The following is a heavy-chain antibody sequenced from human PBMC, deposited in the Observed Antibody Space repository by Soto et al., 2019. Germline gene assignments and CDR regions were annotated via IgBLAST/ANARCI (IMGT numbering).Heavy chain of an antibody. CDR1: GGSFSGYY. J-gene: IGHJ5*02. V-gene: IGHV4-34*01. D-gene: IGHD2-21*02. Sequence: PSETLSFTCAVYGGSFSGYYWSWLRQPPGKGLEWIGELTRSGSTNSNPPLKSRVTISVDTSKTQFSLKLSSVTAADTAVYYCARGTHVVMTAKGWRWFDPWGQGTLVTVS. CDR3: ARGTHVVMTAKGWRWFDP. CDR2: LTRSGST.